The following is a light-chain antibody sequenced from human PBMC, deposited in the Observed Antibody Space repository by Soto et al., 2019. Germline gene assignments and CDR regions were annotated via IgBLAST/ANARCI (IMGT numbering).Light chain of an antibody. CDR2: ASS. V-gene: IGKV3-20*01. J-gene: IGKJ4*01. Sequence: IVLTQAPGTLSLSPGEGATLSCRASQDVDNNFLAWYQQRPGQAPRLLNYASSRRATGIPGRFSGSGSGTDFTLTSSRVGPEDIAVYFYHQYYSSLTFGGGTKVEVK. CDR1: QDVDNNF. CDR3: HQYYSSLT.